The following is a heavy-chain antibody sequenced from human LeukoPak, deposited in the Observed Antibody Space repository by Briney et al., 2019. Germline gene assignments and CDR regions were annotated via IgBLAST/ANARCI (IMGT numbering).Heavy chain of an antibody. D-gene: IGHD2-2*01. J-gene: IGHJ4*02. CDR3: ARVKVVVVPAAMDY. V-gene: IGHV4-34*01. Sequence: SETLSLTCAVYGGSFSGYYWSWIRQPPGKGLEWIGEINHSGSINYNPSLKSRVTISVDTSKNQFSLKLSSVTAADTAVYYCARVKVVVVPAAMDYWGQGTLVTVSS. CDR2: INHSGSI. CDR1: GGSFSGYY.